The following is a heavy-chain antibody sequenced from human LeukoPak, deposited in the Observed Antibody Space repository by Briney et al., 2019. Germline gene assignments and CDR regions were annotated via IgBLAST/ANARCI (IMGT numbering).Heavy chain of an antibody. CDR3: ATVVVYGISTLWYFDL. V-gene: IGHV1-69*15. Sequence: SVKVSCKASRDTFNNYAIGWVRQAPGQGLEWMGRYIPIFATTKYAQKFQDRVTMTADESTSTAYMELRSLRSGDTAVYYRATVVVYGISTLWYFDLWGRGTLVTVSS. D-gene: IGHD2/OR15-2a*01. J-gene: IGHJ2*01. CDR2: YIPIFATT. CDR1: RDTFNNYA.